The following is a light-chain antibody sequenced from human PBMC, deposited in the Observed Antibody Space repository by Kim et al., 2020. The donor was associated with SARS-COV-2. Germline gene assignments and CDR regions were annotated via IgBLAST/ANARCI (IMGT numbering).Light chain of an antibody. Sequence: GTAITISCTGISRDAGSHKFVSWYQQHPGKAPKLIIYEGTKRPSGVSARFSGSKSGDTASLIISGLQPEDEADYHCCSSGDTRILFFGGGTQLTVL. CDR3: CSSGDTRILF. CDR1: SRDAGSHKF. CDR2: EGT. J-gene: IGLJ2*01. V-gene: IGLV2-23*01.